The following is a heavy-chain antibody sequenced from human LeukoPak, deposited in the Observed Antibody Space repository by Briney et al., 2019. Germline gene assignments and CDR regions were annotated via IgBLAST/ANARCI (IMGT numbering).Heavy chain of an antibody. CDR2: ISSSSSYI. CDR1: GFTFSSYS. D-gene: IGHD3-22*01. J-gene: IGHJ3*02. Sequence: GGSLRLSCAASGFTFSSYSMNWVRQAPGKGLEWVSSISSSSSYIYYADSVKGRFTISRDNAKNSLYLQMNSLRAEDTAVYYCARGGYYDSSGYLDAFDIWGQGTMVTVSS. CDR3: ARGGYYDSSGYLDAFDI. V-gene: IGHV3-21*01.